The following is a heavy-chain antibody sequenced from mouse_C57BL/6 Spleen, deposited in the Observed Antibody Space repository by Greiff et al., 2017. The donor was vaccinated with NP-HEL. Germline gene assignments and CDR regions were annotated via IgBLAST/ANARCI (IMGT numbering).Heavy chain of an antibody. CDR2: IDPSDSYT. J-gene: IGHJ2*01. CDR1: GYTFTSYW. V-gene: IGHV1-59*01. Sequence: VQLQQPGAELVRPGTSVKLSCKASGYTFTSYWMHWVKQRPGQGLEWIGVIDPSDSYTNYNQKFKGKATLTVDTSSSTAYMQLSSLTSEDSAVYYCARSDYGSSSHFDYWGQGTTLTVSS. D-gene: IGHD1-1*01. CDR3: ARSDYGSSSHFDY.